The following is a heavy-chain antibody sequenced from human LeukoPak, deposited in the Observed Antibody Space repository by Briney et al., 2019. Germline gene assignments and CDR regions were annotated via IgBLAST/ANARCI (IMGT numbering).Heavy chain of an antibody. J-gene: IGHJ4*02. D-gene: IGHD2-21*02. Sequence: SETLSLTCSVSGGSIRNYYWNWIRQPPGKGLEWIGYMSYSGSTNYNPSLKSRVTISLDTSKNQFSLKLNSVTAADTAVYYCARGDFHFDNWGQGTLVTVSS. V-gene: IGHV4-59*01. CDR3: ARGDFHFDN. CDR1: GGSIRNYY. CDR2: MSYSGST.